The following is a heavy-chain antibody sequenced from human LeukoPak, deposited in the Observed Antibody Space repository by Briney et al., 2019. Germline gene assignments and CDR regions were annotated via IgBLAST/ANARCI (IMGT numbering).Heavy chain of an antibody. CDR2: LYSGGYA. CDR3: ARAYGNNGMDA. J-gene: IGHJ6*02. V-gene: IGHV3-53*01. CDR1: GFSVSSTY. Sequence: GGSLRLSCEASGFSVSSTYMTWVRQAPGKGLEWVSVLYSGGYANYTGSVEGRFSISRDDSKNTLYLQMNSLRADDTALYYCARAYGNNGMDAWGQGTTVTVSS. D-gene: IGHD4-23*01.